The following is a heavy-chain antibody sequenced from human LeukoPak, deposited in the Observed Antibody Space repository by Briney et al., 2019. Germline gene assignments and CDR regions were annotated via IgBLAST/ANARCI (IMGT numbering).Heavy chain of an antibody. CDR1: GFTFSSYG. V-gene: IGHV3-30*18. D-gene: IGHD3-22*01. CDR3: AKDSRITMIVVVPSVDY. J-gene: IGHJ4*02. Sequence: GGSLRLSYAASGFTFSSYGMHWVRQAPGKGLEWVAVISYDGSNKYYADSVKGRFTISRDNSKNTLYLQMNSLRAEDTAVYYCAKDSRITMIVVVPSVDYWGQGTLVTVSS. CDR2: ISYDGSNK.